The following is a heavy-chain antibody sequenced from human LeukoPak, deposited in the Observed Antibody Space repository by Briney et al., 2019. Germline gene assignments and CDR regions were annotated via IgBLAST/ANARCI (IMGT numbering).Heavy chain of an antibody. CDR2: INSDGSST. D-gene: IGHD2-2*01. CDR3: ARPRYQLLSVIDY. Sequence: GGSLRLSCAASGFTFSSYWMHWVRQAPGKGLVWVSRINSDGSSTSYADSVKGRFTISRDTAKNTLYLQMNSLRAEDTAVYYCARPRYQLLSVIDYWGQGTLVTVSS. V-gene: IGHV3-74*01. J-gene: IGHJ4*02. CDR1: GFTFSSYW.